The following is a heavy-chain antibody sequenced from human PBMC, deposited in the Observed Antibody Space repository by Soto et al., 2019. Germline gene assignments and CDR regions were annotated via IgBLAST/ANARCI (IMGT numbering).Heavy chain of an antibody. CDR1: GFTFSYHA. D-gene: IGHD1-1*01. J-gene: IGHJ6*02. V-gene: IGHV3-30-3*01. CDR3: ARGTTTSAFSAMDV. Sequence: QVQLVESGGGVVQPGRSLRLSCAASGFTFSYHALNWVRQAPGKGLEWVAVISYDGDNKYIAESVKGRFTISRDNSKNPLALQLNSLRTLDPAIYFCARGTTTSAFSAMDVWGQGTTVTVSS. CDR2: ISYDGDNK.